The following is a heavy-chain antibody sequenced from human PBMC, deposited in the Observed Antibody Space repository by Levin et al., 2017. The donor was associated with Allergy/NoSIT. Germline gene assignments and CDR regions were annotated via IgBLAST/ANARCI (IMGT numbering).Heavy chain of an antibody. D-gene: IGHD3-22*01. CDR3: ARDLTFYYDSNGFYPFDY. Sequence: ASVKVSCAASGFTFSTCSMNWVRQAPGKGLEWVSSISTSGNHIFYADSVKGRFTISRDNAKNSLYLQMNSLRAEDTAVYYCARDLTFYYDSNGFYPFDYWGQGILVTVSS. CDR2: ISTSGNHI. J-gene: IGHJ4*02. CDR1: GFTFSTCS. V-gene: IGHV3-21*01.